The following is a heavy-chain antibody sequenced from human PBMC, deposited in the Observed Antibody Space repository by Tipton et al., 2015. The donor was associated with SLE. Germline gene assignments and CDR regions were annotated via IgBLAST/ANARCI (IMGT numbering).Heavy chain of an antibody. CDR1: GGSISSGSYY. D-gene: IGHD2-2*01. Sequence: TLSLTCTVSGGSISSGSYYWSWIRQPAGKGLEWIGHIYTSGSTNYNPSLKSRVTISVDTSKNQFSLKLSSVTAADTAVYYCARGISLGYCSSTSCSPYYYYGMDVWGQGTTVTVSS. J-gene: IGHJ6*02. CDR2: IYTSGST. CDR3: ARGISLGYCSSTSCSPYYYYGMDV. V-gene: IGHV4-61*09.